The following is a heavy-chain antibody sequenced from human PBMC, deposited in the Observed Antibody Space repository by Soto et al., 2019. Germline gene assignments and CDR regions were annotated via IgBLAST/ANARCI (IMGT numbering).Heavy chain of an antibody. CDR3: ARDLQYCSSTSCSDYYYYYGMDV. CDR2: ISSSSSYI. D-gene: IGHD2-2*01. Sequence: GESLKISCAASGFTFSSYSMNWVRQAPGKGLEWVSSISSSSSYIYYADSVKGRFTISRDNAKNSLYLQMNSLRAEDTAVYYCARDLQYCSSTSCSDYYYYYGMDVWGQGTTVNVSS. V-gene: IGHV3-21*01. J-gene: IGHJ6*02. CDR1: GFTFSSYS.